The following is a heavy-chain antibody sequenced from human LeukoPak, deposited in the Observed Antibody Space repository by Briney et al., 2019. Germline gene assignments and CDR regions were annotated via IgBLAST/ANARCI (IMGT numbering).Heavy chain of an antibody. V-gene: IGHV3-15*01. J-gene: IGHJ5*02. Sequence: GGSLRLSCAASGFTFSNAWMSWVRQAPGKGLEWVGRIKSKTDGGTTDYAAPVKGRFTISRDDSKNTLYLQMNSLKTEDTAVYYCTTSTAGYYDEDWFDPWGQGTLVTVSS. CDR3: TTSTAGYYDEDWFDP. CDR1: GFTFSNAW. CDR2: IKSKTDGGTT. D-gene: IGHD3-22*01.